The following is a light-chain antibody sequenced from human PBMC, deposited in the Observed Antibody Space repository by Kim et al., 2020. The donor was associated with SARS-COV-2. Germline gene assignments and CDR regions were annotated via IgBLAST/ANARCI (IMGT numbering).Light chain of an antibody. V-gene: IGKV1-5*03. Sequence: SVGDRVTITCRTSHTISDSLAWYQQKPGKAPKLLIYKASNLESGVPSRFSGSGSGTEFTLTISSLQPDDFATYYCQQYNSYSQWTFGHVTKVDIK. CDR3: QQYNSYSQWT. J-gene: IGKJ1*01. CDR2: KAS. CDR1: HTISDS.